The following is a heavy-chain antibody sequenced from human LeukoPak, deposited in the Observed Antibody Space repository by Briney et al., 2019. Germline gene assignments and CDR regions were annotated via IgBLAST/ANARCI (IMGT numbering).Heavy chain of an antibody. V-gene: IGHV3-7*04. Sequence: GGSLRLSCAASGFTFSNSWWSWVRQAPGKGLEWVAKIKQDGSEKYYVDSVKGRFTISRDHAKNSLYLQMNSRRAEDTAVYYCARGEHSGSYHIDYWGQGTLVTVSS. CDR3: ARGEHSGSYHIDY. D-gene: IGHD1-26*01. J-gene: IGHJ4*02. CDR2: IKQDGSEK. CDR1: GFTFSNSW.